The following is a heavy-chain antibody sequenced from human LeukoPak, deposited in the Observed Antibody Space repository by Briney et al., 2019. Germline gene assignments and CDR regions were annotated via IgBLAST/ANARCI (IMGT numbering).Heavy chain of an antibody. CDR1: GGSISSGGYY. V-gene: IGHV4-31*03. Sequence: SETLSLACTVSGGSISSGGYYWSWIRQHPGKGLEWIGYIHYSGSTYYNPSLKSRVTISVDTSKNQFSLELSSVTAADTAVYYCARTYGSGSYFFNDYWGQGTLVTVSS. CDR2: IHYSGST. J-gene: IGHJ4*02. CDR3: ARTYGSGSYFFNDY. D-gene: IGHD3-10*01.